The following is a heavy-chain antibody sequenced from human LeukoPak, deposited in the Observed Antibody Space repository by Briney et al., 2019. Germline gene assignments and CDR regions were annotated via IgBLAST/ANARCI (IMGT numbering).Heavy chain of an antibody. J-gene: IGHJ3*02. CDR3: ARDWHAFDI. CDR2: IWYDGSNK. Sequence: GGSLRLSCAASGLTFSSHWMHWVRQAPGKGLEWVAVIWYDGSNKYYADSVKGRFTISRDNSKNTLYLQMNSLRAEDTAVYYCARDWHAFDIWGQGTMVTVSS. V-gene: IGHV3-33*08. CDR1: GLTFSSHW.